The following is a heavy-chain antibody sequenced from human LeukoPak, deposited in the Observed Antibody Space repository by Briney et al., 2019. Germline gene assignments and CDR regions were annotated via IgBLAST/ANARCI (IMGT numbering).Heavy chain of an antibody. CDR1: GFTFSSYA. V-gene: IGHV3-23*01. CDR3: AKEGSIAVFWSGYDY. J-gene: IGHJ4*02. Sequence: GGSLRLSCAASGFTFSSYAMSWVRQAPGKGLEWVPGISGSGDRTHYADSVKGRFTISRDISKNTVYLQMNSLRAEDSAVYLCAKEGSIAVFWSGYDYWGQGTLVTVSS. D-gene: IGHD3-3*01. CDR2: ISGSGDRT.